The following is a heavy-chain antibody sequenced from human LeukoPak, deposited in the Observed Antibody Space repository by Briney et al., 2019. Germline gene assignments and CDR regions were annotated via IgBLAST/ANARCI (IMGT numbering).Heavy chain of an antibody. Sequence: SQTLSLTCTVSGGSVNSGSYYWNWIRQPPGKGLEWIGYIYYSGSTNYNPSLKSRVTISVDTSKNQFSLKLSSVTAADTAVYYCARAAYSGSYHSDYWGQGTLVTVSS. CDR1: GGSVNSGSYY. CDR2: IYYSGST. D-gene: IGHD1-26*01. CDR3: ARAAYSGSYHSDY. J-gene: IGHJ4*02. V-gene: IGHV4-61*01.